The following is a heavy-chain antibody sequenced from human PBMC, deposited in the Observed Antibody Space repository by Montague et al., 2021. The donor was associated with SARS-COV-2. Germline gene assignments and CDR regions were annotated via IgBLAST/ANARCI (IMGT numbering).Heavy chain of an antibody. V-gene: IGHV4-59*01. J-gene: IGHJ4*02. D-gene: IGHD1-26*01. CDR1: GGSISPYY. CDR3: ARVGWELRVGDYYFDY. CDR2: IYHTGST. Sequence: SETLSLTCTVSGGSISPYYWSWIRQPPGKGLEWIGNIYHTGSTXXXSSXXXRLPISVDTSENQFSLKVTSVTPADTAVYYCARVGWELRVGDYYFDYWGQGTLVTVSS.